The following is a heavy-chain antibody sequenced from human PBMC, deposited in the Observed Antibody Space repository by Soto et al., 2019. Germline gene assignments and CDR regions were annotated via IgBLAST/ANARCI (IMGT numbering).Heavy chain of an antibody. V-gene: IGHV4-34*01. Sequence: SETLSLTCAVYGGSFSGYYWSWIRQPPGKGLEWIGEINHSGSTNYNPSLKSRVTISVDTSKNQFSLKLSSVTAADTAVYYCARGRENIVVVVAATPYYYFDYWGQGTLVTVSS. D-gene: IGHD2-15*01. J-gene: IGHJ4*02. CDR3: ARGRENIVVVVAATPYYYFDY. CDR2: INHSGST. CDR1: GGSFSGYY.